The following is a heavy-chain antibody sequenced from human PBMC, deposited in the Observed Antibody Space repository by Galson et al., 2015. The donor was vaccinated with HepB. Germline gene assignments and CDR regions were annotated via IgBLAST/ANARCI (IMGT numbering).Heavy chain of an antibody. Sequence: ETLSLTCTVSGGSISSSSYYWGWIRQPPGKGLEWIGSIYYSGSTYYNPSLKSRVTISVDTSKNQFSLKLSSVTAADTAVYYCARHAWGGEDYWGQGTLVTVSS. D-gene: IGHD3-16*01. CDR1: GGSISSSSYY. CDR2: IYYSGST. J-gene: IGHJ4*02. CDR3: ARHAWGGEDY. V-gene: IGHV4-39*01.